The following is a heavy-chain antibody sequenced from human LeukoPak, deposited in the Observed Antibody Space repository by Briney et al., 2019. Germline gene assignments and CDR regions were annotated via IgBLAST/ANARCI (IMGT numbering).Heavy chain of an antibody. CDR2: IYTSGST. D-gene: IGHD3-22*01. J-gene: IGHJ4*02. V-gene: IGHV4-4*07. Sequence: PSETLSLTCTVSGGFISSYYWSWTRQPAGKGLEWIGRIYTSGSTNYNPSLKSRVTISVDKSKNQFSLKLSSVTAADTAVYYCARTPSDSSGYYFNFDYWGQGTLVTVSS. CDR1: GGFISSYY. CDR3: ARTPSDSSGYYFNFDY.